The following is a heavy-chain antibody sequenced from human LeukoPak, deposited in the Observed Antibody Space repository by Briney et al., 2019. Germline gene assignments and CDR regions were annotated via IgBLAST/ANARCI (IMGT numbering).Heavy chain of an antibody. J-gene: IGHJ4*02. CDR3: ASQTTVKYFFDY. CDR2: IYSDGNT. Sequence: QTGGSLRLSCAASGFPVSSNYMSWVRQAPGKGLEWVSVIYSDGNTYYADSVKGRFTISRDNSKNTLYLQLNSLRGEDTAVYYCASQTTVKYFFDYWGQGTLVTVSS. CDR1: GFPVSSNY. D-gene: IGHD4-17*01. V-gene: IGHV3-53*01.